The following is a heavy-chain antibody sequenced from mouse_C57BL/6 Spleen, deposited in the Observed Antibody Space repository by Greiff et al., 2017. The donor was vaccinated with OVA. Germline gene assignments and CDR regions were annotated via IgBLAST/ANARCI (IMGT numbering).Heavy chain of an antibody. CDR1: GYTFTSYW. Sequence: VQLQQPGAELVRPGSSVKLSCKASGYTFTSYWMHWVKQRPIQGLEWIGNIDPSDSETHYHQKFKDKATLTVDKSSSTAYMLLRSLTSVDSSVSYCSLCCSSYCYAMDYWGQGTSVTVSS. CDR3: SLCCSSYCYAMDY. J-gene: IGHJ4*01. V-gene: IGHV1-52*01. D-gene: IGHD1-1*01. CDR2: IDPSDSET.